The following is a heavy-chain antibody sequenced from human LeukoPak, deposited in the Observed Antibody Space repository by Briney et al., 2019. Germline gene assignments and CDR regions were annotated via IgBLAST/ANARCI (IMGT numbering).Heavy chain of an antibody. J-gene: IGHJ4*02. CDR2: ISSSSSYI. CDR1: GFTFSSYG. D-gene: IGHD5-24*01. Sequence: GGSLRLSCAASGFTFSSYGMSWVRQAPGKGLEWVSSISSSSSYIYYAGSVKGRFTISRHNAKNSLYLEMNSLRAEDTAVYYCARPRGNVEMATIPFDYWGQGTLVTVSS. CDR3: ARPRGNVEMATIPFDY. V-gene: IGHV3-21*01.